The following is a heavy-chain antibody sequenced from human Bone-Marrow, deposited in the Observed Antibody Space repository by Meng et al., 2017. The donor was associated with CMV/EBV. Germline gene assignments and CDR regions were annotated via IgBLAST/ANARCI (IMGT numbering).Heavy chain of an antibody. D-gene: IGHD3-22*01. CDR2: SRNKANSYTI. Sequence: SGFIFSDHDRDWVRQAPGKGLEWVGRSRNKANSYTIEYAASVKGRFTISRDDSQNSLFLQMNSLKTEDTAVYYCVRDLGRDSNGLKDFWGQGALVTVSS. V-gene: IGHV3-72*01. CDR3: VRDLGRDSNGLKDF. CDR1: GFIFSDHD. J-gene: IGHJ4*02.